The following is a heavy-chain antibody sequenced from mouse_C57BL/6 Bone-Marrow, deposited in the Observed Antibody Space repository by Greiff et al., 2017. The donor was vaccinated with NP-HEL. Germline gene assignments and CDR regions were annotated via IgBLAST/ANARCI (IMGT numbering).Heavy chain of an antibody. CDR3: ARWDYDGAY. Sequence: EVMLVESGGDLVKPGGSLKLSCAASGFTFSSYGMSWVRQTPDKRLEWVATISSGGSYTYYPDSVKGRFTISRDNAKNTLYLQMSSLKSEDTAMYYCARWDYDGAYWGQGTLVTVSA. J-gene: IGHJ3*01. D-gene: IGHD2-4*01. CDR2: ISSGGSYT. CDR1: GFTFSSYG. V-gene: IGHV5-6*01.